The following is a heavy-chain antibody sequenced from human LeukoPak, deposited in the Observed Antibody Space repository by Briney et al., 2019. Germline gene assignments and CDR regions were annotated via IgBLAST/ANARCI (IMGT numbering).Heavy chain of an antibody. D-gene: IGHD2-21*02. CDR3: AKDIVGGGDDY. CDR1: GFTVSSNY. Sequence: GGSLRLSCAASGFTVSSNYMSWVRQAPGKGLEWVANIQEDGKKENYVDSMRGRFTISRDNAKNSIYLQMNSLRVEDTAVYYCAKDIVGGGDDYWGQGTLVIVSS. V-gene: IGHV3-7*01. CDR2: IQEDGKKE. J-gene: IGHJ4*02.